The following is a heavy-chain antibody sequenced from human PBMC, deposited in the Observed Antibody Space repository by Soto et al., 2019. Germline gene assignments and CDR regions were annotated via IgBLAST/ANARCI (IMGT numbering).Heavy chain of an antibody. V-gene: IGHV4-4*02. Sequence: SETLSLTCAVSGGSSSSGNWWSWVRRPPGKGLEWIGEIYHTGSTNYNPSLMGRVAIPVDNNQFSLKLNSVTAADTAVYYCARDEGHCSRARCRPLDSWGKGPLVTVTS. J-gene: IGHJ4*02. CDR2: IYHTGST. CDR1: GGSSSSGNW. D-gene: IGHD6-13*01. CDR3: ARDEGHCSRARCRPLDS.